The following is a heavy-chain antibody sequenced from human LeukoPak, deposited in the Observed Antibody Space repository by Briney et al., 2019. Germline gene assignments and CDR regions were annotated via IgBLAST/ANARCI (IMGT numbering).Heavy chain of an antibody. CDR1: GSTFSSYE. CDR3: AHHWGSYDSSGYLYFDY. V-gene: IGHV3-48*03. J-gene: IGHJ4*02. D-gene: IGHD3-22*01. Sequence: PGGSLRLSCAASGSTFSSYEMNWVRQAPGKGLEWVSYISSSGSTIYYADSVRGRFTISRDNAKNSLYLQMNSLRAEDTAVYYCAHHWGSYDSSGYLYFDYWGQGTLVTVSS. CDR2: ISSSGSTI.